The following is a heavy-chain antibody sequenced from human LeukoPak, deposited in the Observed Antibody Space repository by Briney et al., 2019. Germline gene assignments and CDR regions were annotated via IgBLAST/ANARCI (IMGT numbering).Heavy chain of an antibody. J-gene: IGHJ6*02. V-gene: IGHV3-30-3*01. CDR1: GFTFSSYA. D-gene: IGHD5-24*01. CDR2: ISYDGSNK. CDR3: GREGQVEVMDV. Sequence: PGGSLRLSCAASGFTFSSYAMHWVRQAPGKGLEWVAVISYDGSNKYYADSVKGRFTISRDNSKNTLYLQMNSLRAEDTAVYYCGREGQVEVMDVGGQGPTVTAS.